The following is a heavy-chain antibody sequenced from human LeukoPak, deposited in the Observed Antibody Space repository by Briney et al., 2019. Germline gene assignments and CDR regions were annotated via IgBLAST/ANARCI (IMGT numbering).Heavy chain of an antibody. Sequence: GGSLRLSCTVAGFTVSSNSVSWVRQAPGKGLEWVSFIYSDNTHYSDSVKGRFTISRDNSKNTLYLQMNSLRAEDTAVYYCARRAGAYSHPYDYWGQGTLVTVSS. D-gene: IGHD4/OR15-4a*01. CDR2: IYSDNT. CDR3: ARRAGAYSHPYDY. CDR1: GFTVSSNS. J-gene: IGHJ4*02. V-gene: IGHV3-53*01.